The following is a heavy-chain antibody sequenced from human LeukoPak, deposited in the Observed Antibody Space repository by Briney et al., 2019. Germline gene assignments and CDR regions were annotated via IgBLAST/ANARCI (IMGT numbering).Heavy chain of an antibody. J-gene: IGHJ5*02. V-gene: IGHV4-4*02. CDR1: GDSITSDKW. CDR2: IYYSGST. CDR3: ARRDKRLRFPNWFDP. Sequence: PSETLSLTCAVSGDSITSDKWWTWVRQPPGKGLEWIGYIYYSGSTYYNPSLKSRVTISVDTSKNQFSLKLSSVTAADTAVYYCARRDKRLRFPNWFDPWGQGTLVTVFS. D-gene: IGHD5-12*01.